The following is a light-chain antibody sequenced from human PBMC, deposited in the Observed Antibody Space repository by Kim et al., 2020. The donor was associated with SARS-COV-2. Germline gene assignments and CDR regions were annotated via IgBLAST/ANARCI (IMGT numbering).Light chain of an antibody. V-gene: IGKV1-33*01. CDR2: DAS. J-gene: IGKJ5*01. CDR1: QDISNY. CDR3: QQYDNLPIT. Sequence: GSVGDRGTITCQASQDISNYLNWYQQKPGKAPKRLIYDASNLETGVPSRFSGSGSGTDFTFTISSLQPEDIATYYCQQYDNLPITFGQGTRLE.